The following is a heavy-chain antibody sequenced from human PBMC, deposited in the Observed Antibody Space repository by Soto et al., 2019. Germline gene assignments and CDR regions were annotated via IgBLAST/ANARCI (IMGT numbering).Heavy chain of an antibody. D-gene: IGHD3-22*01. V-gene: IGHV4-59*08. CDR1: GGPISSYY. Sequence: TSETLSLTSPVSGGPISSYYWSWIRQPPGKGLEWIGYIYYSGSTNYNPSLKSRVTISIDGSKNQISLKLSSVTAGDTAFYYCARLGGYYHSLDTWGQGTLVTVS. CDR3: ARLGGYYHSLDT. CDR2: IYYSGST. J-gene: IGHJ5*02.